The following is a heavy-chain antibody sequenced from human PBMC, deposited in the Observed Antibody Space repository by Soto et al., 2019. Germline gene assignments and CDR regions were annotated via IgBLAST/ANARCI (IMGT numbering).Heavy chain of an antibody. V-gene: IGHV1-18*04. CDR1: GYTFTSYG. D-gene: IGHD6-19*01. CDR2: ISAYNGNT. J-gene: IGHJ5*02. CDR3: ARDLRVKYSSGWYWFDP. Sequence: VASVKVSCKASGYTFTSYGISWVRQAPGQGLEWMGWISAYNGNTNYAQELQGRVTMTTDTSTSTAYMELRSLRSDDTAVYYCARDLRVKYSSGWYWFDPWGQGTLVTVSS.